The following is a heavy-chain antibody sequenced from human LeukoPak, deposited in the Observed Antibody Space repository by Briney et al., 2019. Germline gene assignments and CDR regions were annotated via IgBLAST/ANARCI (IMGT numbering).Heavy chain of an antibody. CDR2: ISGSTSYT. CDR1: GFTFSDYY. D-gene: IGHD2-15*01. CDR3: AVGYCAGDRCYNGGSGWFDS. Sequence: PGGSLRLSCAASGFTFSDYYMSWIRQAPGKGLEWVSYISGSTSYTNYAGSVKGRFTISRDNAKNSLYLQMSSLRAEDTAVYFCAVGYCAGDRCYNGGSGWFDSWGQGTLVTVSS. J-gene: IGHJ5*01. V-gene: IGHV3-11*06.